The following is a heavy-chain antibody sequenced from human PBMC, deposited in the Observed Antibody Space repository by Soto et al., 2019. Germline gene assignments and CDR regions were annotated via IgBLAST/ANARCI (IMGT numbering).Heavy chain of an antibody. J-gene: IGHJ4*02. CDR1: GGTFSSYT. D-gene: IGHD2-15*01. V-gene: IGHV1-69*08. CDR3: ARDLPLGSSYHHYNIGSLEY. CDR2: IIPILGIA. Sequence: QVQLVQSGAEVKKPGSSVKVSCKASGGTFSSYTISWVRQAPGHGLEWMGRIIPILGIANYAQKFQGRVTITADESTSTAYMELSSLRSEDTVVYYCARDLPLGSSYHHYNIGSLEYWGRGAMVTVFS.